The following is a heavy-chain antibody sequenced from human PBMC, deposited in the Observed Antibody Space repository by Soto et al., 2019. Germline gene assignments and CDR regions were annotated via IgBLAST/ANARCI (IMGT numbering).Heavy chain of an antibody. Sequence: QVQLQESGPGLVKPSETLSLTCTVSGGSISSYYWSWIRQPPGKGLEWIGYIYYSGSTNYNPSLESRVTISVDTSKNQFSLKLSSVTAADTAVYYCARRYSSGFDYWGQGTLVTVSS. D-gene: IGHD6-19*01. V-gene: IGHV4-59*01. CDR3: ARRYSSGFDY. CDR1: GGSISSYY. J-gene: IGHJ4*02. CDR2: IYYSGST.